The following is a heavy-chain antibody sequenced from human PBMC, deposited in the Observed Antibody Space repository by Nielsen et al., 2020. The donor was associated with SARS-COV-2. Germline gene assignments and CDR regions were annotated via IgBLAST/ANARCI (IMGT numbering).Heavy chain of an antibody. CDR3: ARDSHDWTYYYYYMDV. V-gene: IGHV3-21*01. J-gene: IGHJ6*03. CDR2: ISSSSSYI. CDR1: GFTFSSYS. D-gene: IGHD1-1*01. Sequence: GESLKISCAASGFTFSSYSMNWVRQAPGKGLEWVSSISSSSSYIYYADSVKGRFTISRDNAKNSLYLQMNSLRAEDTAVYYCARDSHDWTYYYYYMDVWGKGTTVTVSS.